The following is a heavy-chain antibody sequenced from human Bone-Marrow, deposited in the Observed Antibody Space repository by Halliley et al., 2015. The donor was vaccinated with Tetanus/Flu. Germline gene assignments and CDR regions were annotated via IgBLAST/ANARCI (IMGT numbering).Heavy chain of an antibody. Sequence: TLSLTCTVSGDSIRGGGFYWSWIRQRPGNGLEWIGRIYDSGSTYYNPSLKGRVLISVDTFNNQFSLKLTSVTAADTAVYYCARHPHRAAAGPFDNWGQGTLVGVSS. CDR3: ARHPHRAAAGPFDN. V-gene: IGHV4-31*03. D-gene: IGHD6-13*01. CDR1: GDSIRGGGFY. CDR2: IYDSGST. J-gene: IGHJ4*02.